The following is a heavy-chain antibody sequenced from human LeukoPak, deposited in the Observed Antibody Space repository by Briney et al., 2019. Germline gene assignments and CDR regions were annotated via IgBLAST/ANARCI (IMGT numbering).Heavy chain of an antibody. CDR1: GYTFTSYG. V-gene: IGHV1-18*01. CDR3: ARDRVLLWFGEFSADPNWFDP. D-gene: IGHD3-10*01. Sequence: GASVKVSCKASGYTFTSYGISWVRQAPGQGLEWMGWISAYNGNTNYAQKLQGRVTMTTDTSTSTAYMELRSLRSDDTAVYYCARDRVLLWFGEFSADPNWFDPWGQGTLVTVSS. CDR2: ISAYNGNT. J-gene: IGHJ5*02.